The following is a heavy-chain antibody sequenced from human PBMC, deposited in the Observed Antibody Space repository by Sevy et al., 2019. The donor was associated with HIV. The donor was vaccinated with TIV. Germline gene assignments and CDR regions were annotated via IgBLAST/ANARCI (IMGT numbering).Heavy chain of an antibody. CDR3: TTDALEWLSPFDY. CDR2: IKSETDGGTT. CDR1: GFTFSNAW. V-gene: IGHV3-15*01. Sequence: GGSLRLSCAASGFTFSNAWMSWVRQAPGKGLEWVGRIKSETDGGTTDYAAPVKGRFTISRDDSKNTLYLQMNSLKTEDTAVYYCTTDALEWLSPFDYWGQGTLVTVSS. J-gene: IGHJ4*02. D-gene: IGHD3-3*01.